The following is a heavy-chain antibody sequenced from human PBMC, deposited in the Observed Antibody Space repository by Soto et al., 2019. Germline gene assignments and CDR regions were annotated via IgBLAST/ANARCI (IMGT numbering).Heavy chain of an antibody. D-gene: IGHD1-26*01. CDR2: INPSGGST. J-gene: IGHJ4*02. Sequence: ASVKVSCKASGYTFTSYYMHWVRQAPGQGLEWMGIINPSGGSTSYAQKFQGRVTMTRDTSTSTVYMELSSLRSGDTAVYYCARATYSGSYPRKYYFDYWGQGTLVTVSS. V-gene: IGHV1-46*01. CDR1: GYTFTSYY. CDR3: ARATYSGSYPRKYYFDY.